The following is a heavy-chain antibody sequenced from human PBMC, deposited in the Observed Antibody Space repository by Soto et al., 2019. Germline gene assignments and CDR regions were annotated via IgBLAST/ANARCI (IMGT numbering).Heavy chain of an antibody. V-gene: IGHV3-11*05. Sequence: PGGSLRLSCAASGFTFSDYYMSWIRQAPGKGLEWISYISTTSTYTNYADSVRGRFTISRDNAKNSLYLQMNSLRADDAAVYYCARDRSGYDSAADVWYQGTTVTVSS. CDR1: GFTFSDYY. J-gene: IGHJ6*02. CDR3: ARDRSGYDSAADV. D-gene: IGHD5-12*01. CDR2: ISTTSTYT.